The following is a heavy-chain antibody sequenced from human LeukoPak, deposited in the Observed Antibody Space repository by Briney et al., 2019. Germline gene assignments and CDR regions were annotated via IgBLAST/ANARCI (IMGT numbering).Heavy chain of an antibody. CDR2: ISGSGGST. D-gene: IGHD4-23*01. CDR1: GITFSSYA. CDR3: AKLGYGGNSWFDY. J-gene: IGHJ4*02. Sequence: GGSLRLSRAASGITFSSYAISWVRQARGKGLEWVSGISGSGGSTYYAEFVKGRFTISRENSKNTLYLQKNSLRAEDTAVYYCAKLGYGGNSWFDYWGQGTLVTVSS. V-gene: IGHV3-23*01.